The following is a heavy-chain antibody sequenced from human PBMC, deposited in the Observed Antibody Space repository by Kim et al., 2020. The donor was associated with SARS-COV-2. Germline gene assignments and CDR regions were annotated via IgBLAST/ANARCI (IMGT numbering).Heavy chain of an antibody. V-gene: IGHV2-70*11. CDR2: IDWDDDK. D-gene: IGHD3-10*01. CDR1: GFSLSTSGMC. CDR3: ARTPMVRGVIHYHYGMDV. J-gene: IGHJ6*02. Sequence: SGPTLVNPTQTLTLTCTFSGFSLSTSGMCVSWIRQPPGKALEWLARIDWDDDKYYSTSLKTRLTISKDTSKNQVVLTMTNMDPVDTATYYYARTPMVRGVIHYHYGMDVWGQGTTVTVSS.